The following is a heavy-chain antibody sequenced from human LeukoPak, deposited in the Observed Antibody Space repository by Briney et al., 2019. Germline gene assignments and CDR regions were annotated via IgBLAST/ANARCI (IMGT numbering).Heavy chain of an antibody. J-gene: IGHJ5*02. V-gene: IGHV3-23*01. CDR2: ISGSTGTT. D-gene: IGHD3-10*01. CDR3: AKHMIRGATSWFDP. Sequence: HPGGSLRPSCAASGFTFSFYAMSWVRQAPGKGLEWVSFISGSTGTTNHADSVKGRFTISRDNSKNTLYLQMNSLRLEDTAVYYCAKHMIRGATSWFDPWGQGTLVTVSS. CDR1: GFTFSFYA.